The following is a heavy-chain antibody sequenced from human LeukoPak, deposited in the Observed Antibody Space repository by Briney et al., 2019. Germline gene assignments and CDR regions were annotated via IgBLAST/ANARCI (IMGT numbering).Heavy chain of an antibody. Sequence: SVKVSCKASGGTFSSYAISWVRQAPGQGLEWMGGIIPIFGTANYAQKFQGRVTITTDESTSTAYMELSSLRSEDTAVYYCARSFDSSGYYYVNWFDPWGQGALVTVSS. CDR2: IIPIFGTA. J-gene: IGHJ5*02. V-gene: IGHV1-69*05. D-gene: IGHD3-22*01. CDR3: ARSFDSSGYYYVNWFDP. CDR1: GGTFSSYA.